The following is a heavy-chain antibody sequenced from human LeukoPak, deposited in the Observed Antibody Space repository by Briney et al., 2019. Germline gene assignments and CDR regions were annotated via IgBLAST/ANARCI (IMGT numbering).Heavy chain of an antibody. V-gene: IGHV3-20*04. D-gene: IGHD6-13*01. CDR1: GFTFDDYG. J-gene: IGHJ4*02. Sequence: GGSLRLSCAASGFTFDDYGMSWVRQAPGKGLEWVSGIDRNGDSTGYADSVEGRFTISRDNAKNSLYLQMNSLRAEDTAIYYCARFSAVGTPFFDYWGQGTLVTVSS. CDR3: ARFSAVGTPFFDY. CDR2: IDRNGDST.